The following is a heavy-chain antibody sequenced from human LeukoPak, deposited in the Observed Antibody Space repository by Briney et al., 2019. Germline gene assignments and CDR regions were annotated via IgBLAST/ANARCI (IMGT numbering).Heavy chain of an antibody. Sequence: PGGSLKLSCAASGFTFSNYAMSWVRQAPGKGLEWVSAISGSASSTYYADSVKGRFTISRDNSKNTLYLQMNSLRADDTAVYYCAKDRLLNCRGDCYIFDYWGQGTVVTVSS. V-gene: IGHV3-23*01. CDR2: ISGSASST. CDR1: GFTFSNYA. CDR3: AKDRLLNCRGDCYIFDY. J-gene: IGHJ4*02. D-gene: IGHD2-21*02.